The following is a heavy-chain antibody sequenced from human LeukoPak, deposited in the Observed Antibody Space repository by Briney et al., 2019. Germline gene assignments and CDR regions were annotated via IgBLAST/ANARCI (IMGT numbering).Heavy chain of an antibody. CDR1: GGSIGSSSYY. D-gene: IGHD5-24*01. V-gene: IGHV4-39*01. CDR2: IYYSGST. J-gene: IGHJ4*02. CDR3: ARRGDHRDGYNLD. Sequence: SETLSLTCTVSGGSIGSSSYYWGWIRQPPGKGLEWIGSIYYSGSTYYNPSLKSRVTISVDTSKNQFSLKLSSVTAADTAVYYCARRGDHRDGYNLDWGQGTLVTVSS.